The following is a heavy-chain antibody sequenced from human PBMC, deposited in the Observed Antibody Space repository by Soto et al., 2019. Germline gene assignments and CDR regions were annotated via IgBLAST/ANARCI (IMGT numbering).Heavy chain of an antibody. CDR2: IYLDDDK. Sequence: QITLKESGPTLVKPTQTLTLTCTFSGFSLSTSGVGVGWIRQPPGKALEWLALIYLDDDKRYSPSLKSRLTITKDTSKNQVVLTMTNMDPVDTATYYCAHISPESEIAGWFDPWGQGTLVTVSS. CDR3: AHISPESEIAGWFDP. J-gene: IGHJ5*02. V-gene: IGHV2-5*02. D-gene: IGHD2-15*01. CDR1: GFSLSTSGVG.